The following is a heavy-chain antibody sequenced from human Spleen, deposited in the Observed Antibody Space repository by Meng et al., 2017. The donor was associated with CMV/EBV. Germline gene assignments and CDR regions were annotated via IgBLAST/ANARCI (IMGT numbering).Heavy chain of an antibody. D-gene: IGHD3-16*02. CDR3: ARKGGDYDNVSGRYRYYFDY. CDR2: IIPILGIA. CDR1: GGTFSSYT. V-gene: IGHV1-69*02. J-gene: IGHJ4*02. Sequence: SVKVSCKASGGTFSSYTISWVRQAPGQGLEWMGSIIPILGIANYAQKFQGRVTITTDESTRTAYMELSSLRSEDTAVYYCARKGGDYDNVSGRYRYYFDYWGQGTLVTVSS.